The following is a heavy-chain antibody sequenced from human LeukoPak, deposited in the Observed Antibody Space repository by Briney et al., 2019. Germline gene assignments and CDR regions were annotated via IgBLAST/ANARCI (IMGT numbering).Heavy chain of an antibody. D-gene: IGHD3-10*01. CDR2: IYYSGST. V-gene: IGHV4-59*01. J-gene: IGHJ4*02. CDR3: ARDLGSMVRGYFGIDY. Sequence: SETLSLTCTVSGGSISNYYWSWIRQPPGKGLEWIGYIYYSGSTNYNPPLKSRVTISVDTSKKQFSLKLSSVTAADTAVYYCARDLGSMVRGYFGIDYWGQGSLVTVSS. CDR1: GGSISNYY.